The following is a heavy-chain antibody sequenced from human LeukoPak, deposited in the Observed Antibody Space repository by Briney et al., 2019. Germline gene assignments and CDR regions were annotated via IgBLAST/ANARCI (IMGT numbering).Heavy chain of an antibody. V-gene: IGHV3-23*01. CDR3: AKDSRGYYRPFDY. J-gene: IGHJ4*02. CDR2: ISGSGGST. CDR1: GFTFSNYA. D-gene: IGHD3-22*01. Sequence: GGSLRLSCAASGFTFSNYAMSWVRQAPGKGLEWVSAISGSGGSTYYADSVKGRFTISRDNSKNTLYLQMNSQRAEDTAVFYCAKDSRGYYRPFDYWGQGALVTVSS.